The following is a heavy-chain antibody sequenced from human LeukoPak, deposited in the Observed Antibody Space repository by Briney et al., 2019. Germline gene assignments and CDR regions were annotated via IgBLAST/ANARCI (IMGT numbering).Heavy chain of an antibody. CDR3: AKGPMIVVANFDY. V-gene: IGHV3-23*01. J-gene: IGHJ4*02. CDR1: GFTFSSYA. Sequence: GGSLRLSCVASGFTFSSYAMSWVRQAPGKGLEWVSAISGSGGSTYYADSVKGRFTISRDNSKNTLYLQMNSLRAEDTAVYYCAKGPMIVVANFDYWGQGTLVTVSS. D-gene: IGHD3-22*01. CDR2: ISGSGGST.